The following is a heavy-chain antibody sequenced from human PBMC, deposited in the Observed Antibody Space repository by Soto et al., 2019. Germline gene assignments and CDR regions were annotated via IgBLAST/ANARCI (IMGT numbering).Heavy chain of an antibody. CDR1: GFTVSSNY. CDR2: IYSGGST. Sequence: GGSLRLSCAASGFTVSSNYMSWVRQAPGKGLEWVSVIYSGGSTYYADSVKGRFTISRDNSKNTLYLQMNSLRAEDTAVYYCARAGDSGAFIFDYYYYMDVWGKGTTVTVSS. D-gene: IGHD3-3*02. J-gene: IGHJ6*03. CDR3: ARAGDSGAFIFDYYYYMDV. V-gene: IGHV3-66*01.